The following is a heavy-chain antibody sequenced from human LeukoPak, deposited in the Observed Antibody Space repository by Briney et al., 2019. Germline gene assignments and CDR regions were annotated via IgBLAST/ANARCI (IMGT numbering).Heavy chain of an antibody. Sequence: PGGSLRLSCVASGFTFSSTTMGWVRQAPGRGLEWVSSITAIDGRTYYADSVRGRFTISRDNSKNTLDLQMNSLRAEDTAIYYCAKTVVVITFRFDSWGQGSLVTVSS. D-gene: IGHD2-21*01. CDR2: ITAIDGRT. CDR1: GFTFSSTT. CDR3: AKTVVVITFRFDS. V-gene: IGHV3-23*01. J-gene: IGHJ4*02.